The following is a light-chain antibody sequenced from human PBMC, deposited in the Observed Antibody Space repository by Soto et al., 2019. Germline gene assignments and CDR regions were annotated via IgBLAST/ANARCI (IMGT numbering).Light chain of an antibody. CDR2: DAS. Sequence: VQVTQSPASVSASVGDRVTITCQASQDISNFLNWYQQKPGKAPRLLIYDASSLETGVPSRFSGSGSGTDFTLTISSLQPEDFATYYCQQYDNLPLIFGQGTRLEIK. CDR1: QDISNF. J-gene: IGKJ5*01. CDR3: QQYDNLPLI. V-gene: IGKV1-33*01.